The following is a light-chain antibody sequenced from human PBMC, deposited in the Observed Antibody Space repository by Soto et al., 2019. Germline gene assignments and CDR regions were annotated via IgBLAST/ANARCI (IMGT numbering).Light chain of an antibody. V-gene: IGKV1-5*03. CDR3: QQYSSYYT. CDR1: QNVYQW. J-gene: IGKJ1*01. CDR2: ETY. Sequence: DIQMTQSPSTLSASVGDRVTITCRASQNVYQWVAWFQQKPGKAPKLLIYETYILESGVPSRFRGSRSGTEFRLTISGLQPGDFASYYCQQYSSYYTFGQGTKVEVK.